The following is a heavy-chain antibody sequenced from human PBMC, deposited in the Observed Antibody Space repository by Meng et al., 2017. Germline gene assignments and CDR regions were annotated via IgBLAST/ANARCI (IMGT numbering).Heavy chain of an antibody. CDR1: GGSISSSSYY. CDR3: ARVRPRGGVHYYDSSVALTDAFDI. V-gene: IGHV4-39*07. D-gene: IGHD3-22*01. CDR2: IYYSGST. Sequence: ELQESGPGRVKPSETLSLTCTVSGGSISSSSYYWGWIRQPPGKGLEWIGSIYYSGSTYYNPSLKSRVTISVDTSKNQFSLKLSSVTAADTAVYYCARVRPRGGVHYYDSSVALTDAFDIWGQGTMVTVSS. J-gene: IGHJ3*02.